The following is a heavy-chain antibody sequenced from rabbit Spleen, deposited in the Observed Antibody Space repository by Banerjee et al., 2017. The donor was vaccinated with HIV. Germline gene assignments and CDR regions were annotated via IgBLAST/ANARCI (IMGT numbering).Heavy chain of an antibody. V-gene: IGHV1S40*01. Sequence: QSLEESGGDLVKPGASLTLTCTASGFSLSSQRMCWVRQAPGKGPEWIACIYSGDGSTYYASWAKGRFIMSRTSSTTVTLQMTSLTAADTATYFCARDLVAVIGWNFNLWGPGTLVTVS. CDR3: ARDLVAVIGWNFNL. D-gene: IGHD1-1*01. J-gene: IGHJ4*01. CDR2: IYSGDGST. CDR1: GFSLSSQR.